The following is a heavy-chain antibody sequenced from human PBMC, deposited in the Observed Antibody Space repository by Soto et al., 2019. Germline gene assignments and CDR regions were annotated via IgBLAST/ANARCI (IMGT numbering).Heavy chain of an antibody. V-gene: IGHV3-23*01. CDR1: GFPFSTYD. Sequence: EVPLLESGGGLVQPGGSLRLSCAASGFPFSTYDMSWVRQAPGKGLEWVSSFIDSGGSTFYADSVKGRFIISKDNSKNTLYLQMNSLRAEDTAVYYCAKGAWCDDWGQGTLVTVSS. CDR3: AKGAWCDD. CDR2: FIDSGGST. J-gene: IGHJ4*02. D-gene: IGHD6-19*01.